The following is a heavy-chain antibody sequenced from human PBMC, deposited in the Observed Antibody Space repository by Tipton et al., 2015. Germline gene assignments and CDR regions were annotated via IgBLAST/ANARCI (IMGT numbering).Heavy chain of an antibody. CDR2: LYYNDNI. Sequence: TLSLTCTVSGASISRGSVWGWIRQPPGKGLEWIVSLYYNDNIYYNPSLQSRVAMSADTSRNQFSLDLTSVTAADTSVYYCVRPANHGFDVWGQGTVVTVSS. V-gene: IGHV4-39*01. CDR1: GASISRGSV. CDR3: VRPANHGFDV. J-gene: IGHJ3*01.